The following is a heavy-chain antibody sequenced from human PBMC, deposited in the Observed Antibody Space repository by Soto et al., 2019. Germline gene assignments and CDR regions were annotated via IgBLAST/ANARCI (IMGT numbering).Heavy chain of an antibody. J-gene: IGHJ3*02. CDR2: IIPIFGTA. CDR3: ARDSLPHCSGGSCYVAFDI. V-gene: IGHV1-69*13. D-gene: IGHD2-15*01. Sequence: SVKVSCKASGGTFSSYAISWVRQAPGQGLEWMGGIIPIFGTANYAQKFQGRVTITADESTSTAYMELSSLRSEDTAVYYCARDSLPHCSGGSCYVAFDIWGQGTMVTVSS. CDR1: GGTFSSYA.